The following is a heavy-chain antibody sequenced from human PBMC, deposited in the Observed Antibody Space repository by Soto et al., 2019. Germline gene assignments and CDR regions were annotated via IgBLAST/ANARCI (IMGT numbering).Heavy chain of an antibody. CDR3: ARDTGYDFWSGDLAHYGMDV. Sequence: ASVKVSCKASGGTFSSYAISWVLQAPGQGLEWMGGIIPIFGTANYAQKFQGRVTITADESTSTAYMELSSLRSEDTAVYYCARDTGYDFWSGDLAHYGMDVWGQGTTVTVSS. CDR2: IIPIFGTA. J-gene: IGHJ6*02. D-gene: IGHD3-3*01. CDR1: GGTFSSYA. V-gene: IGHV1-69*13.